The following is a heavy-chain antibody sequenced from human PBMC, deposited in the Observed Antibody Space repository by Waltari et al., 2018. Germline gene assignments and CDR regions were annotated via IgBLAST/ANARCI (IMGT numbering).Heavy chain of an antibody. CDR3: ARDGAGDIDLDN. D-gene: IGHD6-13*01. CDR2: INGDGSGT. V-gene: IGHV3-74*03. CDR1: GFTFNTYW. Sequence: EVQLVESGGGLIQPGGSLRLSCAASGFTFNTYWMHWIRQVPGKGMVWVSRINGDGSGTMYADSVKGLFTISRDNAKNTFYLQMNSLRVEDTAFYYCARDGAGDIDLDNWGQGTLVTVSS. J-gene: IGHJ4*02.